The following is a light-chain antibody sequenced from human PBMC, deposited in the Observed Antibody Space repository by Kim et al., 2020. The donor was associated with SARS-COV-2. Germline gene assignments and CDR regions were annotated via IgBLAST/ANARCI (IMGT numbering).Light chain of an antibody. CDR1: QRISSS. CDR3: QQYNNWPPYT. Sequence: GSPGERATLSCRASQRISSSLAWYQQKPGQAPRLLIYGASTRATGIPARFSGSGSGTEFTLTISSLQSEDFAVYYCQQYNNWPPYTFGQGTKLEIK. CDR2: GAS. J-gene: IGKJ2*01. V-gene: IGKV3-15*01.